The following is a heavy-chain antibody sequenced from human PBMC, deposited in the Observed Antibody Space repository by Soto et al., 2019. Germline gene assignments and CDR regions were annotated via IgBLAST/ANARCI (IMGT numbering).Heavy chain of an antibody. V-gene: IGHV3-15*01. CDR3: TNGYHDGTRWHGDDAFDI. CDR1: GFTLSNAW. J-gene: IGHJ3*02. Sequence: GGSLRLSCAGSGFTLSNAWMTWVRQTPGKGLEWVGRVKSSGAIDYAAPVRGRFAIPTEDSENTLYLQVNSLKAEDQAVYYCTNGYHDGTRWHGDDAFDIWGQGTMVTVSS. CDR2: VKSSGAI. D-gene: IGHD3-22*01.